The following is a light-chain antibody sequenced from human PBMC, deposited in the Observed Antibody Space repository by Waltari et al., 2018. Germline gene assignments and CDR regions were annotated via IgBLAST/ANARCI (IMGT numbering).Light chain of an antibody. J-gene: IGKJ4*01. Sequence: DIQMTQSPSSLSASVGDRVTLTCRASRTIGTYLSWYLQQPGKAHKLRIFSSFLLQTGVPSRVSGSGSGTNFTRTISNLEPDDFATYYCQQSYSLPLTCGGGTKVLI. CDR2: SSF. CDR1: RTIGTY. V-gene: IGKV1-39*01. CDR3: QQSYSLPLT.